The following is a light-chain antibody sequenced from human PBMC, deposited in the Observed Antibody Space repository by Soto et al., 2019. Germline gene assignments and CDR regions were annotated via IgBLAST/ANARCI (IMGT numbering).Light chain of an antibody. CDR3: QPYGSSTPIP. Sequence: EIVLTQSPGTLSLSPGERATLSCRASQSVSSSYLAWYQQKPGQAPRLLIYGVSSRDTGITDRFSGSGSGTDLTLTISSLEPEDFTVYYCQPYGSSTPIPFGGGTKVEIK. J-gene: IGKJ4*01. CDR2: GVS. V-gene: IGKV3-20*01. CDR1: QSVSSSY.